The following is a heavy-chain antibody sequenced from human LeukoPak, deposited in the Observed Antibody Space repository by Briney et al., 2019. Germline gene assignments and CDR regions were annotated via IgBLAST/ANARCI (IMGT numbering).Heavy chain of an antibody. V-gene: IGHV5-51*01. D-gene: IGHD3-10*01. CDR3: ARLLEGYYYGSDTWSFDY. CDR1: GYSFTSYW. J-gene: IGHJ4*02. CDR2: IYPGDSDT. Sequence: GESLKISCKGSGYSFTSYWIGWVRQMPGKGLEWMGIIYPGDSDTRYSPSFQGQVTISADKSISTAYPQWSSLKASDTAMYYCARLLEGYYYGSDTWSFDYWGQGTLVTVSS.